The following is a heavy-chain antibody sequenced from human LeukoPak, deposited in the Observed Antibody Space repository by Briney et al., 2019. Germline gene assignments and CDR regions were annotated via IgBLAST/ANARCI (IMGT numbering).Heavy chain of an antibody. CDR2: INHSGST. Sequence: SETLSLTCAVYGGSFSGYYWSWIRQPPGKGLEWIGEINHSGSTNYNPSLKSRVTISVDTSKNQFSLKLSSVTAADTAVYYCARDVRCSSTSCSYFDYWGQGTLVTVSS. D-gene: IGHD2-2*01. J-gene: IGHJ4*02. CDR3: ARDVRCSSTSCSYFDY. V-gene: IGHV4-34*01. CDR1: GGSFSGYY.